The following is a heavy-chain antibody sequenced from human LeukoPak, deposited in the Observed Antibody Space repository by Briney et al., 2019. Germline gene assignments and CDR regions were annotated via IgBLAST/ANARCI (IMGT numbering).Heavy chain of an antibody. CDR3: ARDPSGSDYATAFDI. V-gene: IGHV4-61*01. Sequence: PSETLSLTCTVSGGSVSSGSYYWSWIRQPPGKGLEWIGYIYYSGSTNYNPSLKSRVTISVDTSKNQFSLKLSSVTAADTAVYYCARDPSGSDYATAFDIWGQGTMATVSS. D-gene: IGHD1-26*01. CDR2: IYYSGST. CDR1: GGSVSSGSYY. J-gene: IGHJ3*02.